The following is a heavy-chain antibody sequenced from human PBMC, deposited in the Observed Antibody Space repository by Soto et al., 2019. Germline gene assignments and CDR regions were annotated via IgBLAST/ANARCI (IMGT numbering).Heavy chain of an antibody. V-gene: IGHV4-39*01. J-gene: IGHJ6*02. D-gene: IGHD3-22*01. CDR3: ASSKYYYDSSGYYGDYYYYGMDG. CDR2: IYYSGST. CDR1: GGSISSSSYY. Sequence: SETLSLTCTVSGGSISSSSYYWGWIRQPPGKGLEWIGSIYYSGSTYYNPSLMSRVTISVDTSKNQFSLKLSSVTAADTAVYYCASSKYYYDSSGYYGDYYYYGMDGWGQGTTVTVSS.